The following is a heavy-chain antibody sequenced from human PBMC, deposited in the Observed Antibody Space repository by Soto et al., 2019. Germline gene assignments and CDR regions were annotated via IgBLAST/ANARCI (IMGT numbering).Heavy chain of an antibody. CDR3: ARDVVPGSGYGGNSAHWCDP. Sequence: ASVKVSSKASGYTFTSYAMHWARQAPGQRLDWMGWNNAGNGDTKYSQKFQCRVTITRDTSASTAYMELSSLRSEDTAVYYCARDVVPGSGYGGNSAHWCDPWGRGTLVTVSS. CDR1: GYTFTSYA. CDR2: NNAGNGDT. D-gene: IGHD4-17*01. J-gene: IGHJ5*02. V-gene: IGHV1-3*01.